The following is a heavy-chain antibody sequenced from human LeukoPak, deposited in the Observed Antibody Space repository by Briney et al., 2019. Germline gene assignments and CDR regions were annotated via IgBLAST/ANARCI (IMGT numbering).Heavy chain of an antibody. J-gene: IGHJ4*02. D-gene: IGHD6-19*01. CDR3: ANEAVAGTFDY. CDR1: GFTFSSYS. Sequence: PGGSLRLSCAASGFTFSSYSMNWVRQAPGKGLEWVAVISYDGSNKYYADSVKGRFTISRDNSKNTLYLQMNSLRAEDTAVYYCANEAVAGTFDYWGQGTLVTVSS. CDR2: ISYDGSNK. V-gene: IGHV3-30*18.